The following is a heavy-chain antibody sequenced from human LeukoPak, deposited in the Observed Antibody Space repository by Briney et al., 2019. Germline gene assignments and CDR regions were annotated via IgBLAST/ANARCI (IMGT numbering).Heavy chain of an antibody. CDR2: ISSGSSYI. J-gene: IGHJ6*03. D-gene: IGHD2-15*01. CDR1: GFTFRKYN. CDR3: ARYSEVYYYVDV. Sequence: PGGSLRLSCAASGFTFRKYNMNWVRQAPGKGLEWVSAISSGSSYIYYADSVKGRFTISRDDAKKSIYLLMNSLRVEDTAVYFCARYSEVYYYVDVWGTGTTVTVSS. V-gene: IGHV3-21*01.